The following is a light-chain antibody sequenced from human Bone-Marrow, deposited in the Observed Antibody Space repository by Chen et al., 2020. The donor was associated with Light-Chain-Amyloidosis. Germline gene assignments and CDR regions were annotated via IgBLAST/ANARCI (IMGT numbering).Light chain of an antibody. V-gene: IGLV6-57*01. CDR1: SGSMSTNY. Sequence: NFMLTQPHSVSESPGKPVIISCTRSSGSMSTNYGQWYPQGPGSSPTTVIYEDDQRPSGVPDRFSGSIDRSSNSASLTISGLKTEDEADYDCQSYQGSSQGVFGGGTKLTVL. CDR2: EDD. CDR3: QSYQGSSQGV. J-gene: IGLJ3*02.